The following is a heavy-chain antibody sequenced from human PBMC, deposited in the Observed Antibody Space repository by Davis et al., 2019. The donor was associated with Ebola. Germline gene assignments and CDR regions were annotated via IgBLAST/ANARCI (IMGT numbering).Heavy chain of an antibody. D-gene: IGHD6-25*01. CDR1: GGSISSGGYY. CDR2: IYYSGST. CDR3: ARDSSNGSDGWFDP. V-gene: IGHV4-31*03. J-gene: IGHJ5*02. Sequence: PSETLSLTCTVSGGSISSGGYYWSWIRQHPGKGREWIGYIYYSGSTYYNPSLKSRVTISVDTSKNQFSLKLSSVTAADTAVYYCARDSSNGSDGWFDPWGQGTLVTVSS.